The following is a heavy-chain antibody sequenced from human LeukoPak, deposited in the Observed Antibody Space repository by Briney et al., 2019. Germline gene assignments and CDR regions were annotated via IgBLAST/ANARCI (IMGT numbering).Heavy chain of an antibody. D-gene: IGHD2-2*01. CDR1: GGSISSYY. Sequence: SETLSLTCTVAGGSISSYYWSWVRQPPGKGLEWIGYIYYSGSTNYNPSLKSRVTISVDTSKNQFSLKLSSVTAADTAVYYCARGGGYCSSTSCSIGYYYYYMDVWGKGTTVTVSS. CDR2: IYYSGST. V-gene: IGHV4-59*01. J-gene: IGHJ6*03. CDR3: ARGGGYCSSTSCSIGYYYYYMDV.